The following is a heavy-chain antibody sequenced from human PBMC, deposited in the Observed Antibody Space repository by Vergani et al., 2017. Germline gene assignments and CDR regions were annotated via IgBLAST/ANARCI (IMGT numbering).Heavy chain of an antibody. V-gene: IGHV5-51*01. CDR1: GYSFTSYW. J-gene: IGHJ6*03. CDR2: IYPCDSDT. CDR3: ARHPPNGRYYYYYMDV. Sequence: EVQLVQSGAEVKKPGESLKISCKGSGYSFTSYWIGWVRQMPGKGLEWMGIIYPCDSDTRYSPSFQGQVTISADKSISTAYLQWSSLKASDTAMYYCARHPPNGRYYYYYMDVWGKGTTVTVSS. D-gene: IGHD2-8*01.